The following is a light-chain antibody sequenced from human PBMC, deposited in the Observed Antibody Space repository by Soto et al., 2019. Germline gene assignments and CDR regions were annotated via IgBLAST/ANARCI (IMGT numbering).Light chain of an antibody. CDR2: DVS. Sequence: QSALPQPASVSGSPGQSITISCTGTSSDVGGYNYVSWYQQHPGKAPKLMIYDVSNRPPGVSNRFSGSKSGNTASLTISGLQSEDEADYYCSSYTSSSTLLYVFGTGTKLTVL. V-gene: IGLV2-14*01. CDR1: SSDVGGYNY. CDR3: SSYTSSSTLLYV. J-gene: IGLJ1*01.